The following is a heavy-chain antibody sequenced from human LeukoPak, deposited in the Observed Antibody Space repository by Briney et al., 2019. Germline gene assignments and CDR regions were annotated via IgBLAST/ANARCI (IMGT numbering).Heavy chain of an antibody. J-gene: IGHJ3*02. Sequence: GGSLRLSCAASGFTFSSYAMTWVRQAPGKGLEWVSTISGSGGSTYYADSVKGRFTISRDNSKNTLFLQMNSLRAEDTAVYYCAKDRSGGSWSYLMDAFDIWGQGTMVTVSS. CDR3: AKDRSGGSWSYLMDAFDI. CDR2: ISGSGGST. V-gene: IGHV3-23*01. D-gene: IGHD2-15*01. CDR1: GFTFSSYA.